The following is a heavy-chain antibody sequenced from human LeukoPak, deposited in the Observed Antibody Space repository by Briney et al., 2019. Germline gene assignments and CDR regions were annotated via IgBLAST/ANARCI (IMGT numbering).Heavy chain of an antibody. J-gene: IGHJ4*02. CDR1: GFTFSSYS. Sequence: GGSLRLSRAASGFTFSSYSMNWVRQAPGKGLEWVSSISSSSSYIYYADSVKGRFTISRDNAKNSLYLQMNSLRAEDTAVYYCASVDTAMVTGVEDYWGQGTLVTVSS. CDR3: ASVDTAMVTGVEDY. V-gene: IGHV3-21*01. D-gene: IGHD5-18*01. CDR2: ISSSSSYI.